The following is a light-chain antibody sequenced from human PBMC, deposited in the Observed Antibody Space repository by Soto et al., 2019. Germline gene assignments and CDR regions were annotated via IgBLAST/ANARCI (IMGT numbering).Light chain of an antibody. CDR3: CSYAGDTSWV. V-gene: IGLV2-23*01. CDR1: NSDVGSYNL. CDR2: EGT. J-gene: IGLJ3*02. Sequence: QSVLTQPASVSGSPGQSITISCTGTNSDVGSYNLVSWYQQHPGKAPKLMIYEGTERPSGVSNRFSGSKSANTASLTISGLQAEDEADYYCCSYAGDTSWVFGGGTKLTVL.